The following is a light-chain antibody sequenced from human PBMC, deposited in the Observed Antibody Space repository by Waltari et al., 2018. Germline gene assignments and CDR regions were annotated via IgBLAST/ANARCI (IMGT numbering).Light chain of an antibody. J-gene: IGLJ2*01. V-gene: IGLV1-47*01. CDR1: SPNIGSNY. Sequence: QSVLTQPPSASGTPGPRVTISCSGSSPNIGSNYVYWYQQLPGTAPKLLIYRNNQRPSGVPDRFSGSRSGTSASLAISGLRSEDEADYYCAAWDDSLSGVVFGGGTKLTVL. CDR2: RNN. CDR3: AAWDDSLSGVV.